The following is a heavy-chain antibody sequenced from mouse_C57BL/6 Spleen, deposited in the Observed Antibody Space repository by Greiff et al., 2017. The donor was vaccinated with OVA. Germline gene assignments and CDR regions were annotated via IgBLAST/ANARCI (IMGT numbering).Heavy chain of an antibody. J-gene: IGHJ4*01. D-gene: IGHD2-2*01. CDR1: GYTFTDYY. CDR3: ARRGIYYGYDGAMDY. CDR2: INPNNGGT. V-gene: IGHV1-26*01. Sequence: VQLQQSGPELVKPGASVKISCKASGYTFTDYYMNWVKQSHGKSLEWIGDINPNNGGTSYNQKFKGKATLTVDKSSSTAYMELRSLTSEDSAVYYGARRGIYYGYDGAMDYWGQGTSVTVSS.